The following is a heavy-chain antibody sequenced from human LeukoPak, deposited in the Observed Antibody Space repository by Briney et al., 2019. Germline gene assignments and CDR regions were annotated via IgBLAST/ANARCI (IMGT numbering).Heavy chain of an antibody. J-gene: IGHJ5*02. V-gene: IGHV1-69*13. CDR2: FIPIFGTA. CDR3: ARAEPGWFDP. D-gene: IGHD1-14*01. CDR1: GGTFSSYA. Sequence: ASVKVSCKASGGTFSSYAISWVRQAPGQGLEWMGGFIPIFGTANYAQKFQGRVTITADESTSTAYMELSSLRSEDTAVYYCARAEPGWFDPWGQGTLVTVSS.